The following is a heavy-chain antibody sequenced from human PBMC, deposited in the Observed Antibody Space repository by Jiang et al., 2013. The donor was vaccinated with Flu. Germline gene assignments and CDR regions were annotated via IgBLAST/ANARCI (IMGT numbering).Heavy chain of an antibody. CDR2: ISHSGST. CDR1: GGSISNYY. Sequence: LLKPSETLSLICTVSGGSISNYYWGWIRQPPGKGLEWIGHISHSGSTNYNPSLKSRVTISGDPSKSQFSLDLSSVTAADTAVYFCARLRRDDDSSGYYYNYYGMDVWGAGTTVTVSS. V-gene: IGHV4-59*08. J-gene: IGHJ6*04. CDR3: ARLRRDDDSSGYYYNYYGMDV. D-gene: IGHD3-22*01.